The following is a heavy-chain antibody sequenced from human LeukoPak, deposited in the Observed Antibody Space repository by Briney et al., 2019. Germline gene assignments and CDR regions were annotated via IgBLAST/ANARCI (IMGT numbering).Heavy chain of an antibody. CDR2: IYTSGST. CDR3: ARWGLSGSQSDY. CDR1: GGSISSGSYY. J-gene: IGHJ4*02. D-gene: IGHD1-26*01. Sequence: SETLSLTCTVSGGSISSGSYYWSWIRQPAGKGLEWIGRIYTSGSTNYNPSLKSRVTISVDTSKNQFSLKLSSVTAADTAVYYCARWGLSGSQSDYWGQGTLVTVSS. V-gene: IGHV4-61*02.